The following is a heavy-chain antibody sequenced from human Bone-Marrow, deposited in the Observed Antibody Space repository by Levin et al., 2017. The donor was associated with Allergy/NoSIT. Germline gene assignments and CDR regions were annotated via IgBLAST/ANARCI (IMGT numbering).Heavy chain of an antibody. J-gene: IGHJ4*02. CDR3: ARDTLKYYDYVWGSLGY. Sequence: GGSLRLSCAASGFTFSSYAMHWVRQAPGKGLEWVAVISYDGSNKYYADSVKGRFTISRDNSKNTLYLQMNSLRAEDTAVYYCARDTLKYYDYVWGSLGYWGQGTLVTVSS. CDR2: ISYDGSNK. CDR1: GFTFSSYA. V-gene: IGHV3-30-3*01. D-gene: IGHD3-16*01.